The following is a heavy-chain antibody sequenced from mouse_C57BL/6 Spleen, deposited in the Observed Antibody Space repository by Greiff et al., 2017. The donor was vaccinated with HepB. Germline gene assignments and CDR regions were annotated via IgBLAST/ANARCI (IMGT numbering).Heavy chain of an antibody. CDR3: ARSLITTVVARYAMDY. J-gene: IGHJ4*01. CDR2: IDPSDSYT. Sequence: VQLQQPGAELVMPGASVKLSCKASGYTFTSYWMHWVKQRPGQGLEWIGEIDPSDSYTNYNQKFKGKSTLTVDKSSSTAYMQLSSLTSEDSAVYYCARSLITTVVARYAMDYWGQGTSVTVSS. V-gene: IGHV1-69*01. D-gene: IGHD1-1*01. CDR1: GYTFTSYW.